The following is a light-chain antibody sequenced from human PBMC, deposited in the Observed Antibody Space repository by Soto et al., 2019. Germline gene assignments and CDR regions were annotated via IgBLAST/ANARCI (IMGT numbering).Light chain of an antibody. CDR3: SSNAGSNDLRV. J-gene: IGLJ3*02. Sequence: QSALTQPPSASGSPEQSVTISCTGTSSDLGGYNYVSWYQQHPGKAPKLMIYEVSKRPSGVPDRFSGSKSGNTASLTVSGLQTEDEADYYCSSNAGSNDLRVFGGGTKLTVL. CDR2: EVS. CDR1: SSDLGGYNY. V-gene: IGLV2-8*01.